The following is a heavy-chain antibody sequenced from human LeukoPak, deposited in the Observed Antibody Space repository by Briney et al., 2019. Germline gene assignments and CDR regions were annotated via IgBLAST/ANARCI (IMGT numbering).Heavy chain of an antibody. V-gene: IGHV3-9*01. J-gene: IGHJ3*01. CDR1: GFTFDDYA. Sequence: GGCLRLSCAAYGFTFDDYAMAWVRQAPVRGLGLVSGISWNSGSIGYADSVKGRFTISRDNAKNSLYLQMNSLSVEDTAVYYCARDYGLNCYPTSCAGAFDFWGQGTMVTVSS. CDR2: ISWNSGSI. D-gene: IGHD3-9*01. CDR3: ARDYGLNCYPTSCAGAFDF.